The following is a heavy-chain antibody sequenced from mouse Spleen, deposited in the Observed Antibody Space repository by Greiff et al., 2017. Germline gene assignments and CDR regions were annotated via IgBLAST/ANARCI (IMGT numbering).Heavy chain of an antibody. V-gene: IGHV1-19*01. Sequence: VQVVESGPVLVKPGASVKMSCKASGYTFTDSYMIWVKQSHGKSLVWIGVINPYNGGTSYNQKFKGKATLTVDKSSSTAYMELNSLTSEDSAVYYCARRGLRRGYYFDYWGQGITLTVSS. D-gene: IGHD2-4*01. CDR3: ARRGLRRGYYFDY. J-gene: IGHJ2*01. CDR1: GYTFTDSY. CDR2: INPYNGGT.